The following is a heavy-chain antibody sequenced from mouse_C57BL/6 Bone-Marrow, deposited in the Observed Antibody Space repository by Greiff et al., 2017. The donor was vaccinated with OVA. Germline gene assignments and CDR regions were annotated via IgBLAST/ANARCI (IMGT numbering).Heavy chain of an antibody. CDR3: AREAGYYYCAMDY. CDR2: IRTYNGNT. D-gene: IGHD2-3*01. CDR1: GYTFADFA. V-gene: IGHV1-67*01. J-gene: IGHJ4*01. Sequence: QVQLQQSGPEVVRPGVSVKISCKGSGYTFADFAMHWVKQSHAKSLEWIGVIRTYNGNTHYNQKFKVKATMTVDKSSNTAYMELARLTSEDSAIYYGAREAGYYYCAMDYWGQGTSVTVSS.